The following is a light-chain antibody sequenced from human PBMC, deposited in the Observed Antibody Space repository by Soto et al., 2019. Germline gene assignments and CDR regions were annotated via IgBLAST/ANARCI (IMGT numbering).Light chain of an antibody. CDR3: QQRASWPLT. J-gene: IGKJ4*01. Sequence: EIVLTQSPATVSLSPGERVTLSCRASQYVNIYLAWYQQKPGQAPRLLIYDASNRATGVPARFSGSGSGTDFTLTISSLESEDFAVYYCQQRASWPLTFGGGTKVEIK. CDR1: QYVNIY. CDR2: DAS. V-gene: IGKV3-11*01.